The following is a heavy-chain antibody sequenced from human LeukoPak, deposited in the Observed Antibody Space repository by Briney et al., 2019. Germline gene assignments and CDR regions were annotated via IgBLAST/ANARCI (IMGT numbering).Heavy chain of an antibody. Sequence: ASVKVSSKASGYTFTGYYMHWVRQAPGQGLDWMGWINPNSGGTNYAQKFQGRVTMTRDPSISTAYMELSRLRSDDTAVYYCARDGGNGDHLRHDYWGQGTLVTVSS. CDR3: ARDGGNGDHLRHDY. CDR2: INPNSGGT. V-gene: IGHV1-2*02. CDR1: GYTFTGYY. J-gene: IGHJ4*02. D-gene: IGHD4-17*01.